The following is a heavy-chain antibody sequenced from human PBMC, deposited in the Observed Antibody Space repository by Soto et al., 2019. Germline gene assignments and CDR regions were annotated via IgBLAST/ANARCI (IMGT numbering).Heavy chain of an antibody. J-gene: IGHJ6*02. CDR1: GYTFTSYD. V-gene: IGHV1-8*01. CDR2: MNPNSGNT. D-gene: IGHD5-18*01. CDR3: ARVRAPRGYSYGRYGMDV. Sequence: VKVSCKASGYTFTSYDINWVRQATGQGLEWMGWMNPNSGNTGYAQKFQGRVTMTRNTSISTAYMELSSLRSEDTAVYYCARVRAPRGYSYGRYGMDVWGQGTTVTVSS.